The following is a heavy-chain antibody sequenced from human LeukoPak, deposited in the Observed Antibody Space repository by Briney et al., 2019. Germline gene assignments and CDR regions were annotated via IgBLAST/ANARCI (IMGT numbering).Heavy chain of an antibody. J-gene: IGHJ4*02. D-gene: IGHD6-13*01. CDR1: GFTFSSYG. V-gene: IGHV3-33*06. CDR2: IWYDGSNK. CDR3: AKGGSYSSSWLDY. Sequence: GGSLRLSCAAPGFTFSSYGMHWVRQAPGKGLEWVAVIWYDGSNKYYADSVKGRFTISRDNSKNTLYLQMNSLRAEDTAVYYCAKGGSYSSSWLDYWGQGTLVTVSS.